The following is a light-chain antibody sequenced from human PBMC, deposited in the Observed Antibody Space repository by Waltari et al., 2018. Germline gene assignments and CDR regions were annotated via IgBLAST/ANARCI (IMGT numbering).Light chain of an antibody. CDR2: GAS. CDR3: QQYNNWPSLT. J-gene: IGKJ4*01. Sequence: EIVMTQSPATLPVSPGERATLSCRASQSVSSNLAWYQQKPGQAPRLLIAGASTRATGIPARFSGSGSGTEFTLTISSLQSEDFAVYYCQQYNNWPSLTFGGGTKVEIK. CDR1: QSVSSN. V-gene: IGKV3-15*01.